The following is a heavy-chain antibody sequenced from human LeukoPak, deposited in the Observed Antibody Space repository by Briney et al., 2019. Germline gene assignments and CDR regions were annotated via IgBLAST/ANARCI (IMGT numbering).Heavy chain of an antibody. Sequence: GGSLRLPCAASWSSFSSYWVSWAPQAPGKGLEGVANIKSDGSDKHYVDSVKGRFTISRDNAKNSLSLQMNSLRAEDTAVYYCASTVRLDYWGQGTLVTVSS. CDR3: ASTVRLDY. D-gene: IGHD3-22*01. V-gene: IGHV3-7*05. J-gene: IGHJ4*02. CDR1: WSSFSSYW. CDR2: IKSDGSDK.